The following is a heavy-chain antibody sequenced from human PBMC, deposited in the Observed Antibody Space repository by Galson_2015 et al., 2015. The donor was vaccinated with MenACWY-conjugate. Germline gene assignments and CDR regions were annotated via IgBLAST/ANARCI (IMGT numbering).Heavy chain of an antibody. CDR3: AKTRGASFYFDS. CDR2: INPGGGST. V-gene: IGHV3-74*01. J-gene: IGHJ4*02. D-gene: IGHD1-26*01. CDR1: GFIFNTYW. Sequence: SLRLSCAASGFIFNTYWMHWVRQAPGKGLVWVSRINPGGGSTTYADSVKDRFTISRDNAKNTLYLQMNSLRPEDTAVFYCAKTRGASFYFDSWGQGTLVTVPS.